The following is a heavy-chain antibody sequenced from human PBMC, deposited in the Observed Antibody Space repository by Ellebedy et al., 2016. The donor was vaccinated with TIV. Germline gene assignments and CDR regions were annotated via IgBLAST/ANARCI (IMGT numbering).Heavy chain of an antibody. J-gene: IGHJ6*02. CDR1: EFTFSSYW. CDR2: IKQDGSEK. CDR3: ARDPYGMDV. Sequence: GGSLRLXCAASEFTFSSYWMSWVRQAPGKGLEWVANIKQDGSEKYYVDSVKGRFTISRDNAKNSLYLQMNSLRAEDTAVYYCARDPYGMDVWGQGTTVTVSS. V-gene: IGHV3-7*01.